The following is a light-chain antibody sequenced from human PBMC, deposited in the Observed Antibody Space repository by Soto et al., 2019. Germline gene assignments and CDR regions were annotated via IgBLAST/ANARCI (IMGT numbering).Light chain of an antibody. V-gene: IGLV2-14*01. J-gene: IGLJ1*01. Sequence: QSVLTQPASVSGSPGQSITISCTGTSSDVGDNNYVSWYQQHPGKAPKLMIYDVTHRPSGISNRFYGSKSGNTASLTISGLQAEDEADYYCSSYTSSSTLYVFGTGTKLTVL. CDR2: DVT. CDR1: SSDVGDNNY. CDR3: SSYTSSSTLYV.